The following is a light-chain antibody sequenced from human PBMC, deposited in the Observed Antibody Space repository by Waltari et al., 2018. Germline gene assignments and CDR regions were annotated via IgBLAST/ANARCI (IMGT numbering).Light chain of an antibody. CDR2: RAS. CDR1: QSGSNW. CDR3: QHYNSYPLT. V-gene: IGKV1-5*03. J-gene: IGKJ4*01. Sequence: DIQLTQSPSTLPASVGDRVTITCRASQSGSNWLAWYQQKPGKAPKLLIYRASILESGVPSRFSGSGSGTEFTLTISSLQPEDFATYFCQHYNSYPLTFGGGTKVDI.